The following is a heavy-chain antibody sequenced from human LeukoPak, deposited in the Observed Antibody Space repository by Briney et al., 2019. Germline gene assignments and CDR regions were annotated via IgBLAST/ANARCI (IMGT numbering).Heavy chain of an antibody. Sequence: SETLSLTCTVSGGSVSSGSYYWSWIRQPPGKGLEWIGYIYYSGSTNYNPSLESRVTISVDTSKNQFSLKLSSVTAADTAVYYCARDRYDILTGYYTGYFDLWGRGTLVTVSS. CDR3: ARDRYDILTGYYTGYFDL. J-gene: IGHJ2*01. CDR2: IYYSGST. V-gene: IGHV4-61*01. D-gene: IGHD3-9*01. CDR1: GGSVSSGSYY.